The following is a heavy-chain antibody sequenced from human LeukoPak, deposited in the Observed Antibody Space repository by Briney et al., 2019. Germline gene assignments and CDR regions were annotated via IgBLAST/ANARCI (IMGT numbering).Heavy chain of an antibody. CDR3: ASTILSHVVANDY. V-gene: IGHV3-21*01. CDR2: ISSSSSYI. CDR1: GFTFSSYS. D-gene: IGHD2-15*01. J-gene: IGHJ4*02. Sequence: GGSLRLSCAASGFTFSSYSMNWVRQAPGKGLEWVSSISSSSSYIYYADSVKGRFTISRDNAKNSLYLQMNSLRAEDTAVYYCASTILSHVVANDYWGQGTLVTVSS.